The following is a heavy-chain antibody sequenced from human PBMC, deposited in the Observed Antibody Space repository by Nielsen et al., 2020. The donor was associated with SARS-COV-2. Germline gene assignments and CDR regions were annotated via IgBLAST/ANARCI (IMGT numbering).Heavy chain of an antibody. D-gene: IGHD6-13*01. CDR3: ARVHSRSSWYLSRYYFDY. V-gene: IGHV4-59*01. CDR2: IYYSGAT. Sequence: SETLSLTCTVSGGSISDYYWSWIRQPPGKGLEYIGYIYYSGATNYNPSLKSRVTISVDTSKNQFSLKLSSVTAADTAVYYCARVHSRSSWYLSRYYFDYWGQGNLVTVSS. CDR1: GGSISDYY. J-gene: IGHJ4*02.